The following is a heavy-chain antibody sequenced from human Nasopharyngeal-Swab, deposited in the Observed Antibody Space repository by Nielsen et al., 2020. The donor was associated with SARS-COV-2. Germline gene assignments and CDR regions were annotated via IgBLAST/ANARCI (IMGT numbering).Heavy chain of an antibody. V-gene: IGHV3-9*01. Sequence: VRQAPGKGLEWVSGISWNSGSIGYADSVKGRFTISRDNAKNSLYLQMNSLRAEDTALYYCAKDSTGTAVAGTQPSAFDIWGQGTMVTVSS. D-gene: IGHD6-19*01. CDR3: AKDSTGTAVAGTQPSAFDI. CDR2: ISWNSGSI. J-gene: IGHJ3*02.